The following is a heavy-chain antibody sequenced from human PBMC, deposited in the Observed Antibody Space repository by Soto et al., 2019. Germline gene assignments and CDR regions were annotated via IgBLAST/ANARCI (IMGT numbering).Heavy chain of an antibody. J-gene: IGHJ5*02. CDR3: AREGCSSTSCYRWFDP. Sequence: PSETLSLTCTVSGGSIISGGYYCILILQQPVKGLEWIGYIYYSGSAYYNPSLKSRVTISVDTSKNQFSLKLSSVTAADTAVYYCAREGCSSTSCYRWFDPWGQGTLVTVSS. V-gene: IGHV4-31*03. CDR2: IYYSGSA. D-gene: IGHD2-2*01. CDR1: GGSIISGGYY.